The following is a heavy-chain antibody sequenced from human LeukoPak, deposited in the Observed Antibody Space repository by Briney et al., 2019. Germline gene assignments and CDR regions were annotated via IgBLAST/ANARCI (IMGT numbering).Heavy chain of an antibody. J-gene: IGHJ4*02. CDR2: IRYDGSNK. CDR1: GFTFSSYG. Sequence: GGSLRLSCAASGFTFSSYGMHWVRQAPGKGLEWVAFIRYDGSNKYYADSVKGRFTISRDNSKNTLYLQMNSLRSDDTAVYYCARVPREDIVVVVAATPFDYWGQGTLVTVSS. D-gene: IGHD2-15*01. CDR3: ARVPREDIVVVVAATPFDY. V-gene: IGHV3-30*02.